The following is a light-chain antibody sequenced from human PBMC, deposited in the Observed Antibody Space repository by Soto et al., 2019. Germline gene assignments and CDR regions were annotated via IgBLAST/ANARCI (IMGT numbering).Light chain of an antibody. V-gene: IGKV3-20*01. CDR3: QHYGRSPWT. CDR2: AVY. CDR1: QSVSGNY. J-gene: IGKJ1*01. Sequence: EVVLTQSPGTLSLSPGERATLSCWASQSVSGNYLAWHQQKPGQAPRLLIYAVYRRATGIPDRFSGSGSGTDFTLTISRLEPEDFAVYYCQHYGRSPWTFGQGTKVEIK.